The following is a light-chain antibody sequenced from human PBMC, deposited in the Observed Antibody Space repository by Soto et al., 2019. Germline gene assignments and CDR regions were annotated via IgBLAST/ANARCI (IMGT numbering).Light chain of an antibody. CDR1: QSVSSSY. Sequence: EIVLTQSPGTLSLSPGERATLSCRASQSVSSSYLAWYQQKPGQAPRLLIYRASSRATGIPDRFSGSGSGTDFTLTISGLAPEDFAMYYCQQYGTSPTFGGGTEVEIK. CDR2: RAS. J-gene: IGKJ4*01. V-gene: IGKV3-20*01. CDR3: QQYGTSPT.